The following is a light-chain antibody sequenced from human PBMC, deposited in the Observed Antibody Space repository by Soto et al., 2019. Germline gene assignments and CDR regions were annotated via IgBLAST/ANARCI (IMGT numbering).Light chain of an antibody. J-gene: IGKJ4*01. CDR1: QSVSSY. Sequence: PGERATLSCRSSQSVSSYLAWYQQKPGQAPRLLIYDASNRATGIPARFSGSGSGTDFTLTISSLEPEDFALYYCQQRSSWPLTFGGGTKVDIK. CDR2: DAS. CDR3: QQRSSWPLT. V-gene: IGKV3-11*01.